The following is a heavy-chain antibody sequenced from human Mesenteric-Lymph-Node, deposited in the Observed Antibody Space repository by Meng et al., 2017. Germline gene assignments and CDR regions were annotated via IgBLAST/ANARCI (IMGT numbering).Heavy chain of an antibody. CDR2: TSHSGST. J-gene: IGHJ4*02. D-gene: IGHD3-22*01. Sequence: QVQVQESGPGLVTPSGTLSLTCAVFGGSISRSDWWSWVRQPPGKGLEWIGETSHSGSTNYSPSLKSRVTISLDKSKNQLSLKLNSVTAADTAVYYCASSDYYRSDYWGQGTLVTVSS. CDR1: GGSISRSDW. CDR3: ASSDYYRSDY. V-gene: IGHV4-4*02.